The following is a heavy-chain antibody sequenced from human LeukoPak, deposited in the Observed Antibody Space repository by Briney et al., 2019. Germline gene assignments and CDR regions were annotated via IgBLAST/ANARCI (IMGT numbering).Heavy chain of an antibody. J-gene: IGHJ4*02. CDR1: GPSIISSSYY. V-gene: IGHV4-39*01. D-gene: IGHD3-22*01. Sequence: SETLSLTFTVSGPSIISSSYYWGCIRQPPGNGLEWIGSIYYSGSTYYNPSLKSRVTISVDTSKNQFSLKLSSVTAADTAVYYCARLKHRYYYDSSGYGLSHYFDHWGQGTLVTVSS. CDR2: IYYSGST. CDR3: ARLKHRYYYDSSGYGLSHYFDH.